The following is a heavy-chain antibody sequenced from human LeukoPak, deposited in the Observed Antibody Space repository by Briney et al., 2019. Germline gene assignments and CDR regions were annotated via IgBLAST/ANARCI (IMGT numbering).Heavy chain of an antibody. Sequence: GGSLRLSCAASGFTFSSYSMNWVRQAPGKGLEWVSSISSSSSYIYYADSVKGRFTISRDNAKNSLYLQMNSLRAEDTAVYYCARDECGGDCPDFDYWGQGTLVTVSS. CDR2: ISSSSSYI. D-gene: IGHD2-21*02. CDR3: ARDECGGDCPDFDY. CDR1: GFTFSSYS. J-gene: IGHJ4*02. V-gene: IGHV3-21*01.